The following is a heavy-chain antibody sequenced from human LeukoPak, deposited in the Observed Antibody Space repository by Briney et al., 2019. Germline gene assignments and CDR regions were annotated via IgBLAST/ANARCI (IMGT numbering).Heavy chain of an antibody. J-gene: IGHJ4*02. CDR3: ARGPLTSGARYFDY. V-gene: IGHV1-8*03. Sequence: ASVKVSCKASGYTFSSYDINWVRQATGQGLEWMAWMNPSSGSTGYTQKFQGRVTFTRNASISTAYMELSSLRSDDTAVYYCARGPLTSGARYFDYWGQGSPVTVSS. D-gene: IGHD6-19*01. CDR2: MNPSSGST. CDR1: GYTFSSYD.